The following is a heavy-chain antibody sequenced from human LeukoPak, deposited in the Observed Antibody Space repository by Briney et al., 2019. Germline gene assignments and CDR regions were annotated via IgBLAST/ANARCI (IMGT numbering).Heavy chain of an antibody. CDR3: ASDYYDSSGYTYYFDY. CDR2: IYYSGST. V-gene: IGHV4-31*03. CDR1: GGSISSGGYY. D-gene: IGHD3-22*01. J-gene: IGHJ4*02. Sequence: SETLSLTCTVPGGSISSGGYYWSWIRQHPGKGLEWIGYIYYSGSTYYNLSLKSRVTISVDTSKNQFSLKLSSVTAADTAVYYCASDYYDSSGYTYYFDYGGQGTLVTVSS.